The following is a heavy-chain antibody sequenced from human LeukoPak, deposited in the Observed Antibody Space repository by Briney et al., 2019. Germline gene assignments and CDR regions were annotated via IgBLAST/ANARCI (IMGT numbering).Heavy chain of an antibody. CDR1: GGSISTSNYY. Sequence: SETLSLTCTVSGGSISTSNYYWGWIRQPPGKGLEWIGNIFYSGSTYYSPSLKSRVTISLDTSKNQFSLQLSSVTPEDTAVYYCARDMSSGYYCSYYFDYWGQGTLVTVSS. CDR2: IFYSGST. V-gene: IGHV4-39*07. D-gene: IGHD3-22*01. CDR3: ARDMSSGYYCSYYFDY. J-gene: IGHJ4*02.